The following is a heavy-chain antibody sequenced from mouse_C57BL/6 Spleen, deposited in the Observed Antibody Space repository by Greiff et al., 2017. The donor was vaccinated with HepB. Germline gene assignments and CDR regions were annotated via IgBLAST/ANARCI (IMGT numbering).Heavy chain of an antibody. CDR2: INPSTGGT. CDR1: GYSFTGYY. Sequence: EVQLVESGPELVKPGASVKISCKASGYSFTGYYMHWVKQSSEKSLEWIGEINPSTGGTSYNQKFKGKATLTVDKSSSTAYMQLKSLTSEDSAVYYCAPLIYYYVPDYWGQGTSVTVSS. J-gene: IGHJ4*01. CDR3: APLIYYYVPDY. V-gene: IGHV1-43*01. D-gene: IGHD1-1*01.